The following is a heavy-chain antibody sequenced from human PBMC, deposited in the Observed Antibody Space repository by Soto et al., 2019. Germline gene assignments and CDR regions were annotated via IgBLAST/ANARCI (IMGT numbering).Heavy chain of an antibody. Sequence: SGSLGVGGSLNRKNPGKGLEWIGYVYYRGSTYYEPSLKSRVTISVDTSKNQFSLKLSSVTAADTAVYYWARDFSRDIWHSTYYYGMGVSGQATLVTVSS. D-gene: IGHD3-9*01. V-gene: IGHV4-31*02. CDR1: SGSLGVG. CDR2: VYYRGST. CDR3: ARDFSRDIWHSTYYYGMGV. J-gene: IGHJ6*01.